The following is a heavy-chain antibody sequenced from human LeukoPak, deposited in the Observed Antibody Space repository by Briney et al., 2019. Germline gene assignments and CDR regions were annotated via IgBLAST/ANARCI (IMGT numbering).Heavy chain of an antibody. J-gene: IGHJ4*02. CDR3: ARGFPFDY. CDR1: GGSISSYY. Sequence: VTPSEPLSLTCAVSGGSISSYYWSWIRPPPGKGLEWMGYIYYSGSTNYNPSLRSLVTISVDTSKNQFSLKLSSVTAADTAVYYCARGFPFDYWGQGTLVTVSS. CDR2: IYYSGST. V-gene: IGHV4-59*01.